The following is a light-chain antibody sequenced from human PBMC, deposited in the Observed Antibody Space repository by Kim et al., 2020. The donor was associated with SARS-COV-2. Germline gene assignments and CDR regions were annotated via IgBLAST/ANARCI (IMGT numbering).Light chain of an antibody. CDR1: KLEDRY. CDR3: QVWDSSTKGV. Sequence: SYELTQPPSVSVFPGQTASITCSGDKLEDRYVTWYQQKPGQSPAPVIFQDTKRPSGIPERFSGSKSGNTATLTISGTPAIDEAYYHCQVWDSSTKGVFGG. J-gene: IGLJ2*01. CDR2: QDT. V-gene: IGLV3-1*01.